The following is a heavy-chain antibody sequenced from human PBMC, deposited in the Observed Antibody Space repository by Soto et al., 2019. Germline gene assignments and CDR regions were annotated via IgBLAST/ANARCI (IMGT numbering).Heavy chain of an antibody. CDR2: IYYSGST. CDR3: ARDRGRQWLPHYYYYYGMDV. CDR1: GGSISSYY. J-gene: IGHJ6*02. Sequence: SETLSLTCTVSGGSISSYYWSWIRQPPGKGLEWIGYIYYSGSTNYNPSLKSRVTISVDTSKNQFSLKLSSVTAADTAVYYCARDRGRQWLPHYYYYYGMDVWGQGTTVTVSS. V-gene: IGHV4-59*01. D-gene: IGHD6-19*01.